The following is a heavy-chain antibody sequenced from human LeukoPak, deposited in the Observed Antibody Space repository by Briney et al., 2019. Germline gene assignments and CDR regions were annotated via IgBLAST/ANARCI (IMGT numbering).Heavy chain of an antibody. V-gene: IGHV4-39*07. J-gene: IGHJ5*02. D-gene: IGHD3-16*01. CDR2: VLYSGST. CDR1: GVSISSGHYY. Sequence: PSETLSLTCTVSGVSISSGHYYWAWLRQPPGRGLECLASVLYSGSTYYDPSFNGRVTLSVDTSKNQFSLRLSSVTAADTAIYYCARHTIDTTLGGVPDYFDAWGQGTPVTVSS. CDR3: ARHTIDTTLGGVPDYFDA.